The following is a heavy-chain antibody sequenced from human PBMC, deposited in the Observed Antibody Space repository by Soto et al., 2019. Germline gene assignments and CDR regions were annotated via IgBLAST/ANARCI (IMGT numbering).Heavy chain of an antibody. J-gene: IGHJ6*02. Sequence: GGSLRLSCAASGFTFSGSAMHWVRQASGKGLEWVGRIRSKANSYATAYAASVKGRFPMSRDDSKNTAYLEMNSLKTEDTAVYYCTRLPNPQNRRYYYGSGSYYPVDYYYGMDVWGQGTTVTVSS. CDR3: TRLPNPQNRRYYYGSGSYYPVDYYYGMDV. CDR2: IRSKANSYAT. V-gene: IGHV3-73*01. D-gene: IGHD3-10*01. CDR1: GFTFSGSA.